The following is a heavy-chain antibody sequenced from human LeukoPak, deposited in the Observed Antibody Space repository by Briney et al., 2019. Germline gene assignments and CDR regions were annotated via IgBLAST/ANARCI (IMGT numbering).Heavy chain of an antibody. Sequence: PGRSLRLSCAASGFTFTNYWMTWVRQAPGKGLQWVANIKQGGSEKYYVDSVKGRFTISRDNARNSLYLQMNSLRAEDTAVYYCARARWELSPPDAFDIWGQGTMVTVSS. J-gene: IGHJ3*02. CDR3: ARARWELSPPDAFDI. CDR2: IKQGGSEK. V-gene: IGHV3-7*01. D-gene: IGHD1-26*01. CDR1: GFTFTNYW.